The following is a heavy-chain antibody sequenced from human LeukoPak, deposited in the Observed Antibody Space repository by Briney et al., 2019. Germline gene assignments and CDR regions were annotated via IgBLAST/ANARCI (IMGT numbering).Heavy chain of an antibody. CDR1: GGSFSGYY. Sequence: PSETLSLTCAVYGGSFSGYYWSWIRQPPGKGLEWIGEINHSGSTNYNPSLKSRVTISVDTSKNQFSLKLSSVTAADTAVYYCARALPQKLLWFGDPRQKYNWFDPWGQGTLVTVSS. CDR3: ARALPQKLLWFGDPRQKYNWFDP. V-gene: IGHV4-34*01. J-gene: IGHJ5*02. D-gene: IGHD3-10*01. CDR2: INHSGST.